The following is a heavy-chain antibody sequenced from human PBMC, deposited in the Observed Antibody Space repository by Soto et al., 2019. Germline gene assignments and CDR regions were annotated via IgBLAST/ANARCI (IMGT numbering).Heavy chain of an antibody. CDR3: ARDYGDSNWFDP. CDR2: IYYSGST. D-gene: IGHD4-17*01. V-gene: IGHV4-59*01. J-gene: IGHJ5*02. CDR1: GGSISSYY. Sequence: QVQLQESGPGLVKPSETLSLTCTVSGGSISSYYWSWIRQPPGKGLEWIGYIYYSGSTNYNPSLKSRXXIXVXXSKNQFSLKLSSVTAADTAVYYCARDYGDSNWFDPWGQGTLVTVSS.